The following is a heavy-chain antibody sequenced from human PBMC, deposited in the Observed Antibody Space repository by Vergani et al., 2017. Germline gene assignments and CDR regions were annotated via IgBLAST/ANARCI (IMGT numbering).Heavy chain of an antibody. CDR3: ARVNTETNGQLYYDYYMDV. CDR1: GESFTSYH. Sequence: QVQLQQWGGGLLKPSETLSLTCVVNGESFTSYHWTWIRQSPGEGLEWVGDIDHTGRPAYNPSLESRLTMSVDKSRNQFSLTLNSVTSTDKAIYFCARVNTETNGQLYYDYYMDVWGQGTEVTVS. CDR2: IDHTGRP. V-gene: IGHV4-34*01. J-gene: IGHJ6*03. D-gene: IGHD4-11*01.